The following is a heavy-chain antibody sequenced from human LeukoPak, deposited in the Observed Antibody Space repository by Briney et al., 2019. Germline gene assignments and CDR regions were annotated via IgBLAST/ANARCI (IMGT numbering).Heavy chain of an antibody. CDR3: ARDDTSSWDYMDV. Sequence: PGGSLRLSCVASGFSFSGYAIHWVRQAPGKGLEWVALISYNGGRKDYADSVKGRFTISRDNAKNSLYLQMNSLRAEDTAVYYCARDDTSSWDYMDVWGKGTTVTVSS. CDR2: ISYNGGRK. CDR1: GFSFSGYA. V-gene: IGHV3-30*04. J-gene: IGHJ6*03. D-gene: IGHD6-13*01.